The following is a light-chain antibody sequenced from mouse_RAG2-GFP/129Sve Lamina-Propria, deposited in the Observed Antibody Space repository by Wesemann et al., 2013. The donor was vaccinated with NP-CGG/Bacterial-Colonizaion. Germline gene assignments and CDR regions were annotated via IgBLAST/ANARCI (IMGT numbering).Light chain of an antibody. CDR2: STS. CDR1: SSVSY. CDR3: QQRSSYPIFT. J-gene: IGKJ4*01. V-gene: IGKV4-57*01. Sequence: QIVLTQSPAIMSASPGEKVTISCSASSSVSYMHWYQQKSGTSPKLLIYSTSNLASGVPSRFSGSGSGTSYSLTISRMEAEDAATYYCQQRSSYPIFTFGSGTKLEIK.